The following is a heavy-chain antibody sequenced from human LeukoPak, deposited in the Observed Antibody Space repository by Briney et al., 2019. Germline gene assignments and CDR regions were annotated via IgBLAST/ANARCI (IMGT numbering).Heavy chain of an antibody. D-gene: IGHD3-10*02. Sequence: KASETLSLTCAVYGGSFSGYYWSWIRQPPGKGLEWIGEINHSGSTNYNPSLKSRVTISVDTSKNQFSLKLSSVTAADTAVYYCARGFVNYYVRLYYMDVWGKGTTVTVSS. J-gene: IGHJ6*03. CDR3: ARGFVNYYVRLYYMDV. CDR1: GGSFSGYY. CDR2: INHSGST. V-gene: IGHV4-34*01.